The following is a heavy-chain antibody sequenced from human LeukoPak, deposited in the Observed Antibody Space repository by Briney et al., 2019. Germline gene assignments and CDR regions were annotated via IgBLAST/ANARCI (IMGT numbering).Heavy chain of an antibody. Sequence: GGSLRLSCAASGFTFDDYAMHWVRQAPGKGLEWVSGISWNSGSIGYADSVKGRFTISRDNAKNSLYLQMNSLGAEDTALYYCAKAGGGSSSWYFFDYWGQGTLVTVSS. CDR2: ISWNSGSI. D-gene: IGHD6-13*01. J-gene: IGHJ4*02. V-gene: IGHV3-9*01. CDR3: AKAGGGSSSWYFFDY. CDR1: GFTFDDYA.